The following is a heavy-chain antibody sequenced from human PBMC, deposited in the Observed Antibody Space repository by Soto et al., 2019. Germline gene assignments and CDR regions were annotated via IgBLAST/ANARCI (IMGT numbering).Heavy chain of an antibody. Sequence: PSETLSLTCAVSGYFISSSNWWGWIRQPPGKGLEWIGYIYYSGTTYYNPSLKSRVTMSVDTSKNQFSLKLTSVTAADTAVYYCARDKITGLFDYWGQGTLVTVSS. J-gene: IGHJ4*02. CDR2: IYYSGTT. CDR3: ARDKITGLFDY. CDR1: GYFISSSNW. D-gene: IGHD2-8*02. V-gene: IGHV4-28*03.